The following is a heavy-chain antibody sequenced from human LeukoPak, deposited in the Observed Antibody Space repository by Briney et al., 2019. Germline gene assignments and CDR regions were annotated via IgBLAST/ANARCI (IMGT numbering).Heavy chain of an antibody. D-gene: IGHD6-13*01. V-gene: IGHV3-7*03. CDR2: INKDGNQK. CDR3: AKSSGIAAAGTNSYFDY. J-gene: IGHJ4*02. Sequence: GGSLRLSCVASGFTFRSYWMSWVRQTPGKGLEWVGNINKDGNQKNFVDSVKGRFTISRDNSKNTLYLQMNSLRAEDTAVYYCAKSSGIAAAGTNSYFDYWGQGTLVTVSS. CDR1: GFTFRSYW.